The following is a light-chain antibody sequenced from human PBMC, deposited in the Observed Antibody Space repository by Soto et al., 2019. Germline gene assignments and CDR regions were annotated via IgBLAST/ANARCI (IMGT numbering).Light chain of an antibody. CDR1: SSDVGAYDY. V-gene: IGLV2-14*03. CDR3: SSYTSSSTRV. Sequence: QCVLTQPASVSGSPGQSITISCTGTSSDVGAYDYVSWYQQHPDKAPKLMIYEVSNRPSGVSNRFSGSKSVNTATLTISGLRADDEADYYCSSYTSSSTRVFGTGTKVTVL. J-gene: IGLJ1*01. CDR2: EVS.